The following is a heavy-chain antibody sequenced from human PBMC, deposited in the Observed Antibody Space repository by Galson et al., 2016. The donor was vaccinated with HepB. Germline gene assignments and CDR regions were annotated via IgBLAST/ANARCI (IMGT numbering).Heavy chain of an antibody. D-gene: IGHD2/OR15-2a*01. Sequence: SLRLSCAASGFTFSSYWMHWVRQAPGKGLVWVSRINGDGRSTNYADSVKGRFTISRDNAKSTLYLQMNSLRAEDTAVYYCASGTQDRTTRKTEWGPGTLVTVSS. V-gene: IGHV3-74*01. CDR3: ASGTQDRTTRKTE. CDR2: INGDGRST. CDR1: GFTFSSYW. J-gene: IGHJ4*02.